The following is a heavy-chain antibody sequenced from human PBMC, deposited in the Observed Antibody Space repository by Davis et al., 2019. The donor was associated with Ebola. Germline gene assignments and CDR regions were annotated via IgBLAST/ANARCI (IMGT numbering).Heavy chain of an antibody. D-gene: IGHD4-17*01. CDR3: ARGDYGDYVY. Sequence: ASVKVSCKASGYSFTGYYIHWVRQAPGEGLEWMGRINPNSGGANYAQNFQDWVTMTRDTSISTAYMELSRLRSDDTAVYYCARGDYGDYVYWGQGTLVTVSS. CDR1: GYSFTGYY. V-gene: IGHV1-2*04. J-gene: IGHJ4*02. CDR2: INPNSGGA.